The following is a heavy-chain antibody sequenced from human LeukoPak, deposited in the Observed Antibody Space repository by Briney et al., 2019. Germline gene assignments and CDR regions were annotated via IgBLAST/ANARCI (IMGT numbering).Heavy chain of an antibody. D-gene: IGHD2-15*01. Sequence: SETLSLTCAVYGASFSAYYWSWIRQSPGKGLEWIGEISPRGNTKYNPSLQRRVSMSMDKSKSQFSLNLNSVTAADTAVYYCARVKLTTSRVVVAAVRGGFDIWGQGTVVSVSS. CDR3: ARVKLTTSRVVVAAVRGGFDI. CDR2: ISPRGNT. V-gene: IGHV4-34*10. CDR1: GASFSAYY. J-gene: IGHJ3*02.